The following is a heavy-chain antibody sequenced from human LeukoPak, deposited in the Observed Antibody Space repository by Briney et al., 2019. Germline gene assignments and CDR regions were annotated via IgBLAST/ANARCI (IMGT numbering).Heavy chain of an antibody. Sequence: SVKVSCKASGGTFSSYAISWVRQAPGQGLEWMGRIIPILGIANYAQKFQGRVTITADKSTCTAYMELSSLRSEDTAVYYCARGEAMVTGLFDYWGQGTLVTVSS. V-gene: IGHV1-69*04. CDR2: IIPILGIA. CDR3: ARGEAMVTGLFDY. J-gene: IGHJ4*02. D-gene: IGHD5-18*01. CDR1: GGTFSSYA.